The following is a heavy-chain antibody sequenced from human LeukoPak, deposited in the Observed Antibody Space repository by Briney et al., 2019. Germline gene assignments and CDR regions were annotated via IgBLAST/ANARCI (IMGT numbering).Heavy chain of an antibody. Sequence: GASVKVSCKASGYTFTSYGISWVRQAPGQGLEWMGWISAYNGNTNYAQKLQGRVTMTTDTSTSTAYMELRSLRSDDTAVYYCARGRSPWLAAAGGPCYFDYWGQGTLVTVSS. J-gene: IGHJ4*02. CDR2: ISAYNGNT. CDR1: GYTFTSYG. D-gene: IGHD6-13*01. CDR3: ARGRSPWLAAAGGPCYFDY. V-gene: IGHV1-18*01.